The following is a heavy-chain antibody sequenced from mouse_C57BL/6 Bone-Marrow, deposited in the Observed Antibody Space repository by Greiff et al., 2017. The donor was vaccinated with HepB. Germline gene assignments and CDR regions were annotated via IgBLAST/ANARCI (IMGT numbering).Heavy chain of an antibody. Sequence: QVQLQQPGAELVKPGASVKMSCKASVYTFTSYWITWVKQRPGQGLEWIGDIYPGSGSTNYNEKFKSKATLTVDTSSSTAYMQLSSLTSEDSAVYYCARRGLRLGLYAMDYWGQGTSVTVSS. J-gene: IGHJ4*01. CDR3: ARRGLRLGLYAMDY. CDR1: VYTFTSYW. D-gene: IGHD2-4*01. V-gene: IGHV1-55*01. CDR2: IYPGSGST.